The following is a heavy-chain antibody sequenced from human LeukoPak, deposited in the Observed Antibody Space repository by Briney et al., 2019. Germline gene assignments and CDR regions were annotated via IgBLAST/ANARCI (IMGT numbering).Heavy chain of an antibody. CDR2: ISDDGRS. D-gene: IGHD3-10*01. J-gene: IGHJ4*02. Sequence: QPGRSLRLSCAASGFAFSKYAMHWVRQAPGKGLEWVTIISDDGRSNYADSVEGRFTISRDNSKNTLYLQMSSLRAEDTAVYYCTTDGLMVRGVMHNDWGQGTLVTVSS. CDR1: GFAFSKYA. V-gene: IGHV3-30*04. CDR3: TTDGLMVRGVMHND.